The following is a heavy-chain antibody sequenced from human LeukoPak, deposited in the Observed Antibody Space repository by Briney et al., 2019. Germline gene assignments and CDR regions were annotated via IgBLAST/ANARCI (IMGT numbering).Heavy chain of an antibody. CDR3: ARERRYYYDSSGYYYGDFQH. D-gene: IGHD3-22*01. CDR2: INPSGGST. CDR1: GYTFTSYY. J-gene: IGHJ1*01. V-gene: IGHV1-46*01. Sequence: ASVKVSCKASGYTFTSYYIHWVRQAPGQGLEWMGIINPSGGSTSYAQKFQGRVTMTRDTSTSTVYMELSSLRSEDTAVYYCARERRYYYDSSGYYYGDFQHWGQGTLVTVSS.